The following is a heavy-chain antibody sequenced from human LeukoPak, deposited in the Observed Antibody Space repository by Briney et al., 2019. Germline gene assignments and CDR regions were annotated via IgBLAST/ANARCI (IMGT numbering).Heavy chain of an antibody. CDR2: IKQDGSEK. CDR3: ARAGRGIFGVVIISAMDV. Sequence: GGSLRLSCAASGFTFSSYWMSWVRQAPGKGLEWVANIKQDGSEKYYVDSVKGRFTISRDNAKNSVYLQMNSLRAEDTAVYYCARAGRGIFGVVIISAMDVWGQGTTVTVSS. V-gene: IGHV3-7*01. D-gene: IGHD3-3*01. J-gene: IGHJ6*02. CDR1: GFTFSSYW.